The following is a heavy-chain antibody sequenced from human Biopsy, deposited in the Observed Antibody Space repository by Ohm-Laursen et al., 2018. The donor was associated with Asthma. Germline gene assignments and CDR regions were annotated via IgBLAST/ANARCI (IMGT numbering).Heavy chain of an antibody. V-gene: IGHV3-23*01. CDR3: AKDFRGIAVAGDRGFDY. Sequence: SLRLSCAASGFTFNSYAMSWVRQAPGKGLERVSAITGSGGTTYYADSVRGRFTISRDNSKSTLFLQMDSLSAEDTAVYYCAKDFRGIAVAGDRGFDYWGQGTLVTVSP. CDR1: GFTFNSYA. D-gene: IGHD6-19*01. CDR2: ITGSGGTT. J-gene: IGHJ4*02.